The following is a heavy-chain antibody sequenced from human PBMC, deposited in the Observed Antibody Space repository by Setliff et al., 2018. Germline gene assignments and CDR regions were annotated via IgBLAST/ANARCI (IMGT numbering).Heavy chain of an antibody. J-gene: IGHJ4*02. CDR1: DFIFNNAW. CDR3: ATGLGQYFDY. V-gene: IGHV3-15*07. Sequence: GGSLRLSCAASDFIFNNAWMNWVRQAPGKGLEWVGRVRTKTDGGTADYAAPVKGRFIISRDDSKNLVFLQMNSLKTEDTAVYYCATGLGQYFDYWGQGSLVTVSS. CDR2: VRTKTDGGTA. D-gene: IGHD3-9*01.